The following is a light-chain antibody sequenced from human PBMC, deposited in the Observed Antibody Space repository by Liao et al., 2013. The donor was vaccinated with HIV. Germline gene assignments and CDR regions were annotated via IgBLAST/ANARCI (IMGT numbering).Light chain of an antibody. J-gene: IGLJ2*01. CDR2: YDS. V-gene: IGLV3-21*01. Sequence: SYELTQPPSVSVAPGQTAMITCGGDNLGTKSVHWYQQKPGQAPVLLISYDSDRPSGIPERFSGSNSGNTATLTISGTQPMDEADYYCQAWDRNTAIFGGGTKLTVL. CDR1: NLGTKS. CDR3: QAWDRNTAI.